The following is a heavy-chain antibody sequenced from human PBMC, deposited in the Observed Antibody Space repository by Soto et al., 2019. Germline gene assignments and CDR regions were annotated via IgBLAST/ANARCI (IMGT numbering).Heavy chain of an antibody. CDR2: ISGGGDRT. CDR1: GFTFINYA. J-gene: IGHJ2*01. D-gene: IGHD3-16*01. CDR3: AGKVLGSASRPNLWYFDL. Sequence: EVQLLESGGGLVQPGGSLRLSCVGSGFTFINYAMNWVRQTPGKGLEWVSGISGGGDRTFDADSVKGGFTISRDNSEHTPNSHMHSVRADDTAVYYGAGKVLGSASRPNLWYFDLWGPGTLVTVSS. V-gene: IGHV3-23*01.